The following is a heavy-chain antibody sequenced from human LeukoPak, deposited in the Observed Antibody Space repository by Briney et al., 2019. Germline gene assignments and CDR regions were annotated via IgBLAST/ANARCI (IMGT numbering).Heavy chain of an antibody. J-gene: IGHJ6*02. D-gene: IGHD3-9*01. V-gene: IGHV1-18*01. CDR3: ARELGVRYFDWLSPYYYYGMDV. CDR2: ISAYNGNT. CDR1: GYTFTSYG. Sequence: GASVKVCCKASGYTFTSYGISWVRQAPGQGLEWMGWISAYNGNTNYAQKLQGRVTMTTDTSTSTAYMELRSLRSDDTAVYYCARELGVRYFDWLSPYYYYGMDVWGQGTTVTVSS.